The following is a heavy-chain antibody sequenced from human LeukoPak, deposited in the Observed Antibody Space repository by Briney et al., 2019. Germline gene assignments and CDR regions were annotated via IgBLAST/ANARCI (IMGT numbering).Heavy chain of an antibody. Sequence: ASVKVSCKASGYTFTSYGISWVRQAPGQGLEWMGRISAYNGNTNYAQKLQGRVTMTTDTSTSTAYMELRSLRSDDTAVYYCARDLQFYYDSSGPVDYWGQGTLVSVSS. CDR1: GYTFTSYG. V-gene: IGHV1-18*04. D-gene: IGHD3-22*01. CDR2: ISAYNGNT. J-gene: IGHJ4*02. CDR3: ARDLQFYYDSSGPVDY.